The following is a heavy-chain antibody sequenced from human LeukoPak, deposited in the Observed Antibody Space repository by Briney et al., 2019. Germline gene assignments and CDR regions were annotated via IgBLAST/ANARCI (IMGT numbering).Heavy chain of an antibody. CDR1: GFNFGDFA. V-gene: IGHV3-23*01. Sequence: GGSLRLSCIGSGFNFGDFAMSWVRQVPGRSPEFVSSISETGKIVFYTDTVRGRATVSRDNSKSTLYLQLSDVRGDDTAVYYCDNGEWWGPGTQVVASS. D-gene: IGHD3-3*01. CDR3: DNGEW. J-gene: IGHJ4*02. CDR2: ISETGKIV.